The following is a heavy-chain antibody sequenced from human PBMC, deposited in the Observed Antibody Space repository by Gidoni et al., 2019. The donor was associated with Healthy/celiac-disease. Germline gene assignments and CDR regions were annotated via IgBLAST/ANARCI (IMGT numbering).Heavy chain of an antibody. CDR3: ARDEYDILTGYLYYFDY. CDR1: GFPFSSYC. J-gene: IGHJ4*02. D-gene: IGHD3-9*01. CDR2: ISSSSSTI. Sequence: EVQLVESGGGLVQPGGSLRLSCAASGFPFSSYCMNWVRQAPGKGLEWVSYISSSSSTIYYADSVKGRFTISRDNAKNSLYLQMNSLRDEDTAVYYCARDEYDILTGYLYYFDYWGQGTLVTVSS. V-gene: IGHV3-48*02.